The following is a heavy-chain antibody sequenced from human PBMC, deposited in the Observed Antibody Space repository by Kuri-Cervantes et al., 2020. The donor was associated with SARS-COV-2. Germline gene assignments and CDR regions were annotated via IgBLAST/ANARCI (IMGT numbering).Heavy chain of an antibody. CDR2: IKSKTDGGTT. V-gene: IGHV3-15*07. D-gene: IGHD5-12*01. Sequence: GGAPRPSLAASGFTFSNAWMNWVRQAPGKGLEWVGRIKSKTDGGTTDYAAPVKGRFTISRDDSKSIAYLQMNSLKTEDTAVYYCTRGSGYRGYEGFDYLGEGTLVTVSS. CDR3: TRGSGYRGYEGFDY. CDR1: GFTFSNAW. J-gene: IGHJ4*02.